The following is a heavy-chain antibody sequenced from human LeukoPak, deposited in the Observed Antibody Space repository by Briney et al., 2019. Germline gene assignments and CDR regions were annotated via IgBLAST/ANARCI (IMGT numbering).Heavy chain of an antibody. D-gene: IGHD5-24*01. CDR1: GFTFGDYP. Sequence: PGGSLRLSCTASGFTFGDYPMSWVRQAPGKGLEWVSAISGSGGSTYYADSVKGRFTISRDNSKNTLYLQMNSLRAEDTAVYYCATGDGYNWVSGYFDYWGQGTLVTVSS. CDR3: ATGDGYNWVSGYFDY. CDR2: ISGSGGST. J-gene: IGHJ4*02. V-gene: IGHV3-23*01.